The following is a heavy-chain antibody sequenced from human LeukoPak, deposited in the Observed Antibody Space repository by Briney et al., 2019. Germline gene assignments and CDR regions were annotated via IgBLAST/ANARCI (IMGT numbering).Heavy chain of an antibody. CDR2: IDTNTGNP. Sequence: ASVKVSCKASGYTFTNHSINWVRQAPGQGLEYMGWIDTNTGNPTYAQAFTGRIVFSLDTSVSTAYLDIKSLKAEDTAVYFCARRSMVQHLDVWGKGTTVIVSS. CDR3: ARRSMVQHLDV. V-gene: IGHV7-4-1*02. D-gene: IGHD3-10*01. CDR1: GYTFTNHS. J-gene: IGHJ6*04.